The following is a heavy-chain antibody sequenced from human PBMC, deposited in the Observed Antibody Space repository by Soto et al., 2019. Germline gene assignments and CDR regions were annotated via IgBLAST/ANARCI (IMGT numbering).Heavy chain of an antibody. CDR2: IYSGGST. Sequence: SGNLSVTSTMSVGSITTYYWGWIGQPAGKGLEWIGRIYSGGSTNYNPSLRSRVTVSVDMSKNQFSLKLSSVTAADTAVYYCARGPGGFGEFSLDYWGQGTMVTVSS. J-gene: IGHJ4*02. CDR1: VGSITTYY. D-gene: IGHD3-10*01. CDR3: ARGPGGFGEFSLDY. V-gene: IGHV4-4*07.